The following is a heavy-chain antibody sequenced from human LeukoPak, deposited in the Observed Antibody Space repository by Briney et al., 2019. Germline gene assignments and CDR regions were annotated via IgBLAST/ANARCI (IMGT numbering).Heavy chain of an antibody. Sequence: ASLKVSCKVCVYTFTCYYMHWVLQSPGQALEWMGWINPNSGGTNYAQKFQGIGTMTWDKSISTAYMELRRRSAYATTVCYCGKAPTYYYDSSGYYSFDYWGQGTLVTVSS. D-gene: IGHD3-22*01. V-gene: IGHV1-2*02. J-gene: IGHJ4*02. CDR3: GKAPTYYYDSSGYYSFDY. CDR2: INPNSGGT. CDR1: VYTFTCYY.